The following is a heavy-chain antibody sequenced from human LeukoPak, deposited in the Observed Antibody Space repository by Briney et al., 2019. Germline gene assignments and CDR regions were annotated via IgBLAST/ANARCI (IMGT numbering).Heavy chain of an antibody. CDR1: GGSFSGYY. D-gene: IGHD3-10*01. CDR3: ARVPTITFFDY. Sequence: PSETLSLTCAVYGGSFSGYYWNWIRQAPGKGLEWIGEINHSGSTNYNPSLKSRVTVSVDTSKNQIQFSLKLTSVTAADTAVYYCARVPTITFFDYWGQGTLVTVSS. CDR2: INHSGST. J-gene: IGHJ4*02. V-gene: IGHV4-34*01.